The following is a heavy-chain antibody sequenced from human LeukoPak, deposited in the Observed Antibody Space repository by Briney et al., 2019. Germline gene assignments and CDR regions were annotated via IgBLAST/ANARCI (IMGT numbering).Heavy chain of an antibody. V-gene: IGHV4-34*01. CDR2: INHSGST. CDR1: GGSFSGYY. J-gene: IGHJ4*02. Sequence: PSETLSLTCAVYGGSFSGYYWSWIRQPPGKGLEWIGEINHSGSTNYNPSLKSRVTISVDTSKNQFSLKLSSVTAADTAVYYCARVMIRGYFDYWGQGTLVTVSS. CDR3: ARVMIRGYFDY. D-gene: IGHD3-16*01.